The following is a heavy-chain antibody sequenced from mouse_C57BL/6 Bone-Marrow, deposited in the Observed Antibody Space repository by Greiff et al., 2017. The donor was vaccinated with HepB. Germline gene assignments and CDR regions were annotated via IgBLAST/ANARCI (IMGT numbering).Heavy chain of an antibody. D-gene: IGHD1-1*01. Sequence: QVQLQQPGAELVKPGASVKLSCKASGYTFTSYWMQWVKQRPGQGLEWIGEIDPSDSYTNYNQKFKGKATLTVETSSSTAYMQLSSLTSEDSAVYYCARGYYYGSSYLFAYWGQGTLVTVSA. J-gene: IGHJ3*01. CDR2: IDPSDSYT. V-gene: IGHV1-50*01. CDR1: GYTFTSYW. CDR3: ARGYYYGSSYLFAY.